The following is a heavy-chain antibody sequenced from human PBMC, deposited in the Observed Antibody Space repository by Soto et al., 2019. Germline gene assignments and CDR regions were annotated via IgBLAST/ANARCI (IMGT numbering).Heavy chain of an antibody. CDR1: GGSFSGYY. CDR2: INHSGST. D-gene: IGHD2-15*01. V-gene: IGHV4-34*01. J-gene: IGHJ5*02. Sequence: SETLSLTCAVYGGSFSGYYWSWIRQPPGKGLEWIGEINHSGSTNYNPSLKSRVTISVDTSKNQFSLKLSSVTAADTAVYYCARSEGYCSGGSCYPPTYNWFDPWGQGTLVT. CDR3: ARSEGYCSGGSCYPPTYNWFDP.